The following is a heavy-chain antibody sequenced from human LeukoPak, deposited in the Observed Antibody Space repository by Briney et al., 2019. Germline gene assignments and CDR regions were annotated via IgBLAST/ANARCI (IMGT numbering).Heavy chain of an antibody. J-gene: IGHJ6*02. Sequence: ASVKVSCKASGYTFTSYDINWVRQATGQGLEWMGWMNPNSGNTGYAQKFQGRVTMTRNTSISTAYMELSSLRSEDTAVYYCARGGVMIPLTYYGMDVWGQGTTVTVSS. D-gene: IGHD3-3*01. CDR2: MNPNSGNT. V-gene: IGHV1-8*01. CDR3: ARGGVMIPLTYYGMDV. CDR1: GYTFTSYD.